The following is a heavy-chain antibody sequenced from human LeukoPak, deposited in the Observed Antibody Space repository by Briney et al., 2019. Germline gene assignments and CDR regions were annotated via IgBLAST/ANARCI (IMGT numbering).Heavy chain of an antibody. Sequence: SETLSLTCTVSGGSINSGGYYWSWIRQHPGKGLEWIGYIYYSGSTYYNPSLKSRVTISVDTTKSQFSLKLSSVTAADTAVYYCARACDLLTGYYFFDYWGQGTLVTVSS. J-gene: IGHJ4*02. CDR1: GGSINSGGYY. V-gene: IGHV4-31*03. CDR2: IYYSGST. CDR3: ARACDLLTGYYFFDY. D-gene: IGHD3-9*01.